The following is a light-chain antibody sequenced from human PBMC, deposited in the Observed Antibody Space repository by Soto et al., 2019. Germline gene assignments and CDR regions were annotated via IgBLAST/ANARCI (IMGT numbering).Light chain of an antibody. V-gene: IGKV3-20*01. J-gene: IGKJ1*01. CDR2: GVS. Sequence: EIVLTQSPGTLSLSPGETATLSCRASQSLTSSYLAWYQQRPGQAPSLLIYGVSSRATGIPDRFSGSGSVTDFTLTITRLEPEDFAVYYCQHYGYSLWTFGQGTKVEIK. CDR3: QHYGYSLWT. CDR1: QSLTSSY.